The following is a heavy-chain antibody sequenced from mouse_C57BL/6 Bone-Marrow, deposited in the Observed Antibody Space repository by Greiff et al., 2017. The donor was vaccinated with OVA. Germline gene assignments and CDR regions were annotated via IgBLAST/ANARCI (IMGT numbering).Heavy chain of an antibody. CDR3: TRGGYDLYFDY. CDR2: IDPETGGT. V-gene: IGHV1-15*01. Sequence: QVQLQQSGAELVRPGASVTLSCKASGYTFTDYEMHWVKQTPVHGLEWIGAIDPETGGTAYNQKFKGKAILTADKSSSTAYMELRSLTSEDSAVYYCTRGGYDLYFDYWGQGTTLTVSS. CDR1: GYTFTDYE. J-gene: IGHJ2*01. D-gene: IGHD2-3*01.